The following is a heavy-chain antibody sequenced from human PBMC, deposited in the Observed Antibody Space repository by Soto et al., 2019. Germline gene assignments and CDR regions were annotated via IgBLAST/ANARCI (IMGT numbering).Heavy chain of an antibody. D-gene: IGHD4-4*01. CDR2: INHSGST. CDR3: ARGLEPTYSNYDPNWFDP. CDR1: GGSFSGYY. J-gene: IGHJ5*02. V-gene: IGHV4-34*01. Sequence: QVQLQQWGAGLLKPSETLSLTCAVYGGSFSGYYWSWIRQPPGKGLEWIGEINHSGSTNYHPSLKSRVTISVDTSKNQFSLKLSSVTAADTAVYYCARGLEPTYSNYDPNWFDPWGQGTLVTVSS.